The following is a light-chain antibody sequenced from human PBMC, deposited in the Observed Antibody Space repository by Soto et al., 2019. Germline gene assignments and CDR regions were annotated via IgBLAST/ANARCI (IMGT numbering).Light chain of an antibody. Sequence: QSALTQPASMSGSPGQSITISCTGTRSDIGTYNYLSWYQQHPGKAPRLVISDVSNRPSGVSNRFSGSKSGNTASLTITGLQSEDEADYYCMSYTNTCSFVFGSGTKVTVL. CDR1: RSDIGTYNY. J-gene: IGLJ1*01. CDR2: DVS. CDR3: MSYTNTCSFV. V-gene: IGLV2-14*03.